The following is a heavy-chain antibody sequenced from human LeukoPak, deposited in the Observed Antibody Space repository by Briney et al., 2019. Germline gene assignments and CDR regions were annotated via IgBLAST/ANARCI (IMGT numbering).Heavy chain of an antibody. D-gene: IGHD3-10*01. CDR2: IEPGGNT. V-gene: IGHV3-53*04. Sequence: PGGSLRLSCSASGFIFSRYAMHWVRQAPGKGLEWVSLIEPGGNTYYGDSVKGRFTISRHNSKNTVYLQMNRLRVEDTAVYYCARVPPRGSGSYSPVGWFDPWGQGTLVTVSS. CDR1: GFIFSRYA. CDR3: ARVPPRGSGSYSPVGWFDP. J-gene: IGHJ5*02.